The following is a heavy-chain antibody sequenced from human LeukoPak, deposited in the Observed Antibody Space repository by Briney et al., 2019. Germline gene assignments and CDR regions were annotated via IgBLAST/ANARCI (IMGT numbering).Heavy chain of an antibody. CDR2: IIPIFGTA. CDR1: GYTFTGYY. Sequence: ASVKVSCKASGYTFTGYYMHWVRQAPGQGLEWMGGIIPIFGTANYAQKFQGRVTITADESTSTAYMELSSLRSEDTAVYYCARDSSIFAIAAAGNYYGMDVWGQGTTVTVSS. D-gene: IGHD6-13*01. V-gene: IGHV1-69*13. CDR3: ARDSSIFAIAAAGNYYGMDV. J-gene: IGHJ6*02.